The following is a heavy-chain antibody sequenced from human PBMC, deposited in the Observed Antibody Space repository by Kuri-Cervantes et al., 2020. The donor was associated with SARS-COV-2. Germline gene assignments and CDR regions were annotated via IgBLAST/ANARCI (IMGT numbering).Heavy chain of an antibody. Sequence: GESLKISCAASGFTVSNAGMNWVLQAPGKGLEWVGRIKSKTDGGTTDYAAPVKGRFTISRDDSKNTLYLQMNSLKTEDTAVYYCTTDTPLSQHYDFWSGYHYGMDVWGQGTTVTVSS. CDR1: GFTVSNAG. CDR2: IKSKTDGGTT. CDR3: TTDTPLSQHYDFWSGYHYGMDV. V-gene: IGHV3-15*07. J-gene: IGHJ6*02. D-gene: IGHD3-3*01.